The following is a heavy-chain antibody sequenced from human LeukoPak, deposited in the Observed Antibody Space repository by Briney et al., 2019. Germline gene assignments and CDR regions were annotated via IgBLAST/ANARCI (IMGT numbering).Heavy chain of an antibody. Sequence: SETLSLTCTVSGGSISSYYWSWIRQPPGKGLEWIGYIYYSGSTNYNHSLKSRVTISVDTSKNQFSLKLSSVTAADTAVYYCARAGTYGSGSYLSWLDYWGQGTLVTVSS. J-gene: IGHJ4*02. CDR3: ARAGTYGSGSYLSWLDY. CDR2: IYYSGST. V-gene: IGHV4-59*01. CDR1: GGSISSYY. D-gene: IGHD3-10*01.